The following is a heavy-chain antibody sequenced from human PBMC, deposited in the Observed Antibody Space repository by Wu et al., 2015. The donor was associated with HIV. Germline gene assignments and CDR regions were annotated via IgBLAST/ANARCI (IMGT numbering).Heavy chain of an antibody. CDR1: GGTFSSYA. Sequence: QVQLVQSGAEVKKPGSSVKVSCKASGGTFSSYAISWVRQAPGQGLEWMGGIIPIFGTANYAQKFQGRVTITADESTSTAYMELSSLRSEDTAVYYCAATGIAVAGTYYYYYYMDVWGKGDHGHRLL. D-gene: IGHD6-19*01. CDR2: IIPIFGTA. J-gene: IGHJ6*03. V-gene: IGHV1-69*12. CDR3: AATGIAVAGTYYYYYYMDV.